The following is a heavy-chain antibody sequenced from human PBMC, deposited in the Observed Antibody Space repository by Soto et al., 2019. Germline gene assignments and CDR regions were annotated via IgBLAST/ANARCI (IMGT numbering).Heavy chain of an antibody. D-gene: IGHD3-10*01. CDR1: GGTFSSYA. CDR2: IIPIFGTA. Sequence: QVQLVQSGAEVKKPGSSVKVSCKASGGTFSSYAISWVRQAPGQGLEWMGGIIPIFGTANYAQKFQGRVTITADESTSTAYMELSSLRSEDTAVYYCAGMRDYYGSASYRGYNWFDPWGQGSLFTVCS. CDR3: AGMRDYYGSASYRGYNWFDP. J-gene: IGHJ5*02. V-gene: IGHV1-69*01.